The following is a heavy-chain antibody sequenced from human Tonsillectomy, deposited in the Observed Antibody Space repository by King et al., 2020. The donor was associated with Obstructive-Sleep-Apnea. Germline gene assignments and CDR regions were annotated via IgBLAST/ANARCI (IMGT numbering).Heavy chain of an antibody. Sequence: VQLQESGPGLVTPSETLSLTCSISDESISGYYWSWIRQPPGKALEWIGYIHYSGSINYNPSLKSRVTISEDTSKKQFSLKLSSVTAADTAVYYCARGTYYYDSSPFYFDSWGQGALVTVSS. CDR1: DESISGYY. CDR2: IHYSGSI. V-gene: IGHV4-59*01. D-gene: IGHD3-22*01. J-gene: IGHJ4*02. CDR3: ARGTYYYDSSPFYFDS.